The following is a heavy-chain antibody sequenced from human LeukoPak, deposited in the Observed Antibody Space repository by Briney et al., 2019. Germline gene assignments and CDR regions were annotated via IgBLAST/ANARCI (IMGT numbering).Heavy chain of an antibody. Sequence: PGGSLRLSCAASGFTFSSYSINWVRQAPGKGLEWVSYISSSSSIIYNADSVKGRFTISRDNAKNSLYLQMNSLRAEDTAVYYCARDGYDLWSGYYIPGDNAFDIWGQGTMVTVSS. CDR1: GFTFSSYS. J-gene: IGHJ3*02. V-gene: IGHV3-48*01. CDR3: ARDGYDLWSGYYIPGDNAFDI. D-gene: IGHD3-3*01. CDR2: ISSSSSII.